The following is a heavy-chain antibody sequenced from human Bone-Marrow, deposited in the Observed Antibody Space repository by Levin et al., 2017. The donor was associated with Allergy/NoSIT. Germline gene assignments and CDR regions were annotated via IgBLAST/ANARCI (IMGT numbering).Heavy chain of an antibody. V-gene: IGHV3-30*03. CDR3: GLRGDWFDP. D-gene: IGHD4-17*01. Sequence: AGGSLRLSCAASGFTFSSYGMHWVRQAPGKGLEWVAVISYDGSNKYYADSVKGRFTISRDNSKNTLYLQMNSLRAEDTAVYYCGLRGDWFDPWGQGTLVTVSS. J-gene: IGHJ5*02. CDR2: ISYDGSNK. CDR1: GFTFSSYG.